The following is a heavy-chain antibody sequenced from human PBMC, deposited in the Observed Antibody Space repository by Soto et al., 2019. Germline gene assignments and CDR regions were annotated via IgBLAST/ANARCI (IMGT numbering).Heavy chain of an antibody. D-gene: IGHD1-26*01. CDR1: AFTFSSYA. V-gene: IGHV3-23*01. Sequence: EVQLLESGGGLVQPGGSLRLSCAASAFTFSSYAMNWVRQAPGKGLEWVSVISGSGGSTYYADSVKGRFTISRDNSKNPLYLQMNSLRAEDTAVYYCARRGSGIYYDYWGQGTLVTVSS. CDR2: ISGSGGST. CDR3: ARRGSGIYYDY. J-gene: IGHJ4*02.